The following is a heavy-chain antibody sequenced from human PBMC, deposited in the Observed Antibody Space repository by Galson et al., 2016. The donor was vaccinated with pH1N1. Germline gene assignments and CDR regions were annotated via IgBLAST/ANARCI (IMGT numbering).Heavy chain of an antibody. Sequence: QSGAEVKKPGESLKISGKGSGYGFPTSWIGWVRQMPGKGLEWMGSIYLDDSDTRYSPSFQGQVTIPADKSIRTTYLQWSSLKASDTAIYYCARHVALDPPVEYYYIDVWGKGTTVIVSS. V-gene: IGHV5-51*01. CDR2: IYLDDSDT. CDR3: ARHVALDPPVEYYYIDV. D-gene: IGHD1-1*01. J-gene: IGHJ6*03. CDR1: GYGFPTSW.